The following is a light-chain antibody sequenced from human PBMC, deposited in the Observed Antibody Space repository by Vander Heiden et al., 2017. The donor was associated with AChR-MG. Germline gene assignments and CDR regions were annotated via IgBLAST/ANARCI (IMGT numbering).Light chain of an antibody. CDR3: CSHAGSYGV. Sequence: QSALTQPRSVSVSPGQSVTITCPGTSSDVGGYNYVFWYQHHPDIAPKLMTYDVSKRPSGVPDPFSGSESVNTASLTIAGLQAEDEADYYCCSHAGSYGVFGTGTKVTVL. V-gene: IGLV2-11*01. J-gene: IGLJ1*01. CDR1: SSDVGGYNY. CDR2: DVS.